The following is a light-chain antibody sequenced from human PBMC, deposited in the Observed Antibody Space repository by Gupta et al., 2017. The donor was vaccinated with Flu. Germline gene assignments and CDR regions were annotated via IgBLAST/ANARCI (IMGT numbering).Light chain of an antibody. CDR1: ESVRSSY. CDR3: QQYGSSFS. V-gene: IGKV3D-20*01. J-gene: IGKJ3*01. CDR2: DAS. Sequence: EIVLTQSPATLSLSPGERATLSCGASESVRSSYLAWYQQKPGLAPRLLIYDASSRATGIPDRFSGSGSGTDFTLTISRLEPEDFAVYYCQQYGSSFSFGPGTKVDI.